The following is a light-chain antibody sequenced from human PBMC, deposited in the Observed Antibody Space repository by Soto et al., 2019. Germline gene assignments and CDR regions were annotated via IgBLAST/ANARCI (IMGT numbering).Light chain of an antibody. J-gene: IGLJ1*01. CDR2: EVS. V-gene: IGLV2-14*01. CDR3: RSHTNYNTGV. Sequence: QSALTQPASVSGAPGQSITISCTGTRSDVGGYNFVSWYQQHPGKVHKLIIYEVSNRPSGVSNRFSGFKSGNTASLTISRLQAEDEADYHCRSHTNYNTGVFGTRTKVTVL. CDR1: RSDVGGYNF.